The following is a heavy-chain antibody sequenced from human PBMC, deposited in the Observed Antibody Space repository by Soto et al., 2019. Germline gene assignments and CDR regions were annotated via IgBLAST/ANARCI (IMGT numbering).Heavy chain of an antibody. CDR2: IIPIFGTA. D-gene: IGHD1-26*01. V-gene: IGHV1-69*01. Sequence: QVQLVQSGAEVKKPGSSVKVSCKASGGTFSSYAISWVRQAPGQGLEWMGGIIPIFGTANYAQKFQGRVTITADASTSPAYMVLSSLRSKDTAVYYRPRPLPAVVSGGYRRGPYYYYYYGMDVWGQGTTVTVSS. CDR1: GGTFSSYA. J-gene: IGHJ6*02. CDR3: PRPLPAVVSGGYRRGPYYYYYYGMDV.